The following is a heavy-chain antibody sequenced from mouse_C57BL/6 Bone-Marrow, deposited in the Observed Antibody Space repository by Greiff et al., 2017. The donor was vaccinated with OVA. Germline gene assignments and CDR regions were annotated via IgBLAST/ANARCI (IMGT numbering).Heavy chain of an antibody. J-gene: IGHJ2*01. Sequence: SGAELVRPGASVKLSCTASGFNIKDDYMHWVKQRPEQGLEWIGWIDPENGDTEYASKFQGKATITADTSSNTSYLQLSSLTSEDTAVYYCTLIYYGNYGWFDYWGQGTTLTVSS. D-gene: IGHD2-1*01. CDR2: IDPENGDT. V-gene: IGHV14-4*01. CDR3: TLIYYGNYGWFDY. CDR1: GFNIKDDY.